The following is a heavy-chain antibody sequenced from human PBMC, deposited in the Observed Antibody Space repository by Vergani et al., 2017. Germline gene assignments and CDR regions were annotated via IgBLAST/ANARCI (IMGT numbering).Heavy chain of an antibody. J-gene: IGHJ1*01. CDR3: ATKSCGTPGCQIGDFRE. V-gene: IGHV3-30*03. D-gene: IGHD1-1*01. CDR1: GFTSSYYG. Sequence: QVHLVESGGGVVQPGRSLRLSCVVSGFTSSYYGMHWVRQAPGKGLEWVAAISYDGTQKYYADSVKGRFTISRDNSKSTLYLQMNSLRTEDTAVYYCATKSCGTPGCQIGDFREWGQGTLVTVSS. CDR2: ISYDGTQK.